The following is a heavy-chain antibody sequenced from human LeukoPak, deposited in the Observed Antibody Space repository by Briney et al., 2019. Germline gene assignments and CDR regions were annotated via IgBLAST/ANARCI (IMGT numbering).Heavy chain of an antibody. J-gene: IGHJ4*02. CDR2: IWYDGSQE. CDR1: GYTFSSHG. Sequence: GGSLRLSCAASGYTFSSHGMHWVRQAPGKGLEWVANIWYDGSQESYADTVKGRFTISRDISKSTLYLQMNSLRAEDTAVYYCARDLAAARLDFRGQGTLVTVSS. CDR3: ARDLAAARLDF. V-gene: IGHV3-33*01. D-gene: IGHD6-6*01.